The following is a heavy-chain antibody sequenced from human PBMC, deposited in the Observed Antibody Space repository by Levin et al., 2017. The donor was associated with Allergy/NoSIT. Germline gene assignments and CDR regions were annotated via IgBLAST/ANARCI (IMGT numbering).Heavy chain of an antibody. Sequence: LSLTCAASGFTFSSYGMHWVRPAPGKGLEWVAVIWYDGSNKYYADSVKGRFTISRDNSKNTLYLQMNSLRAEDTAVYYCARDYGNSSGYYYFPGGIDYWGQGTLVTVSS. CDR1: GFTFSSYG. V-gene: IGHV3-33*01. J-gene: IGHJ4*02. CDR3: ARDYGNSSGYYYFPGGIDY. D-gene: IGHD3-22*01. CDR2: IWYDGSNK.